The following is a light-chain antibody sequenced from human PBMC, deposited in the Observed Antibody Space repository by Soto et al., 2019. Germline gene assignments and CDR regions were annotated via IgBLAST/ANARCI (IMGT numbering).Light chain of an antibody. CDR2: DAS. CDR1: QSVSSY. J-gene: IGKJ2*01. Sequence: EIVLTQSPATLSLSPGERATLSCRASQSVSSYLAWYQQTPGQAPRLLIYDASNRATGIPARFSGSGSGTDFSLTISSLEPEDFAVYYCQQRSNWPHTFGQGTKLEIK. V-gene: IGKV3-11*01. CDR3: QQRSNWPHT.